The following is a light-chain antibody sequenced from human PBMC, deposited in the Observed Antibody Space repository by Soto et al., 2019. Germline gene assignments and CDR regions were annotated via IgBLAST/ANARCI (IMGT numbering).Light chain of an antibody. CDR2: DAS. Sequence: DIQMTQSPSSLSASVGDRVTITCQASQDISNYLHWYQQKPGKAPKLLIYDASNLETGVPSRFSGNGSGTDFTFTISSLQPEDIETYYCQQYDNLPLTCGGGPKVESK. CDR1: QDISNY. CDR3: QQYDNLPLT. J-gene: IGKJ4*01. V-gene: IGKV1-33*01.